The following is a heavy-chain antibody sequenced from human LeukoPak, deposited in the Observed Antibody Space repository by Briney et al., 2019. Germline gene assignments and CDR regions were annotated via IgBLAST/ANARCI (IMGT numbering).Heavy chain of an antibody. CDR2: ISGSGATT. Sequence: GGSLRLSCSASGFTFDSFGVNWVRQAPGKKPEWVSGISGSGATTNYADSVKGRFTISRDNSKNTLYLQMNSLRAEDMAVYFCARGRSYNYDYAFDYWGQGALVTVSS. CDR3: ARGRSYNYDYAFDY. V-gene: IGHV3-23*01. CDR1: GFTFDSFG. J-gene: IGHJ4*02. D-gene: IGHD5-18*01.